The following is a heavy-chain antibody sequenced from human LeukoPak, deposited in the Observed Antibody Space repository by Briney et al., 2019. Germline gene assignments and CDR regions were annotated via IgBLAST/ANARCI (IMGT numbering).Heavy chain of an antibody. J-gene: IGHJ4*02. CDR1: GFTFSSYA. CDR2: ISGSGGST. CDR3: ARYHSSSGYFDY. Sequence: GGSLRLSCAASGFTFSSYAMSWVRQAPGKGLEWVSAISGSGGSTYYADSVKGRFTISRDNSKNTLYLQMNGLRAEDTAVYYCARYHSSSGYFDYWGQGTLVTVSS. V-gene: IGHV3-23*01. D-gene: IGHD6-6*01.